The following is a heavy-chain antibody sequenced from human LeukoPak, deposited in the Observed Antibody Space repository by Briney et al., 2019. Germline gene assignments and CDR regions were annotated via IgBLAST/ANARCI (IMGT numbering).Heavy chain of an antibody. V-gene: IGHV3-30-3*01. CDR2: ISYDGSNK. Sequence: GGSLRLSCAASGFTFSSYAMHWVRQAPGKGLEWVAVISYDGSNKYYADSVKGRFTISRDNSKNTLYLQMNSLRAEDTAVYYCARDAPKYSSGWCLGYWGQGTLVTVSS. J-gene: IGHJ4*02. CDR3: ARDAPKYSSGWCLGY. CDR1: GFTFSSYA. D-gene: IGHD6-19*01.